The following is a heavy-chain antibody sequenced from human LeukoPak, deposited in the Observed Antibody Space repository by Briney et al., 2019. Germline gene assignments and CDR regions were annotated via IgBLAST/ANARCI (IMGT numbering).Heavy chain of an antibody. CDR3: ATSLWSDDAFDI. V-gene: IGHV3-11*01. J-gene: IGHJ3*02. Sequence: GGSLTLSCAASGFTFSDYYMSWIRQAPGKGLEWVSYISSSGSTIYYADSVKGRFTISRDNAKNSLYLQMNSLRAEDTAVYYCATSLWSDDAFDIWGQGTMVTVSS. CDR1: GFTFSDYY. D-gene: IGHD3-10*01. CDR2: ISSSGSTI.